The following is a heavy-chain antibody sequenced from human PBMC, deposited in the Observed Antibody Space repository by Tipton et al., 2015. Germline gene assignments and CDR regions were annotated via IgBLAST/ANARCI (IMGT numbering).Heavy chain of an antibody. V-gene: IGHV4-4*07. CDR2: VYSTGIT. D-gene: IGHD2/OR15-2a*01. CDR3: ARDKTFEAFDI. J-gene: IGHJ3*02. CDR1: GGSIRTYY. Sequence: TLSLTCSVSGGSIRTYYWGWIRQPAGKGLEWIGRVYSTGITNLNPSLKSRVTMSVDTSRNQFSLHLKSVTAADTAVYYCARDKTFEAFDIWGQGTKVTVSS.